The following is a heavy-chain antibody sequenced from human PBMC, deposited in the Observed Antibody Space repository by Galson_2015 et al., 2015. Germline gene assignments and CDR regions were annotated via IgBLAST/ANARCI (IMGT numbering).Heavy chain of an antibody. V-gene: IGHV3-23*01. CDR2: IRVSDGRT. D-gene: IGHD4-17*01. CDR3: TKAVSGDYVEGFGA. J-gene: IGHJ3*01. CDR1: GFTFSSYA. Sequence: SLRLSCAASGFTFSSYAMSWVRQAPGQGLEWVSGIRVSDGRTYYGDSVKGRFTISRDNSKNTLYLQMNTLRAEDTALYYCTKAVSGDYVEGFGAWGQGTMVTVAS.